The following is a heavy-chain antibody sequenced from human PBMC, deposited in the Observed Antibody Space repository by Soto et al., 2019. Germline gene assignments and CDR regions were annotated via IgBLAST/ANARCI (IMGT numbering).Heavy chain of an antibody. J-gene: IGHJ4*01. CDR1: GFTFSSYG. Sequence: GRSLRLSCAASGFTFSSYGMHWVRQAPGKGLEWVAVISYDGSSKYYADSVKGRFTISRDNSKNTLYLQMNSLRAEDTAVYYCAKDISVAALSFRPAYWGHGTLVTVSA. CDR3: AKDISVAALSFRPAY. V-gene: IGHV3-30*18. D-gene: IGHD6-19*01. CDR2: ISYDGSSK.